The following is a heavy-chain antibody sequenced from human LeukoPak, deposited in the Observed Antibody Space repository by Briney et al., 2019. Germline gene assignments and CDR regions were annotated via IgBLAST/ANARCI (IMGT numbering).Heavy chain of an antibody. CDR3: ARQRYFDWLLGY. D-gene: IGHD3-9*01. CDR2: IYYSGST. CDR1: GDSISSSSYY. J-gene: IGHJ4*02. Sequence: SSETLSLTCTVSGDSISSSSYYWGCIRQPPGKGLECIGSIYYSGSTYYNPSLKSRVTISVDTSKNQFSLKLSSVTAADTAVYYCARQRYFDWLLGYWGQGTLVTVSS. V-gene: IGHV4-39*07.